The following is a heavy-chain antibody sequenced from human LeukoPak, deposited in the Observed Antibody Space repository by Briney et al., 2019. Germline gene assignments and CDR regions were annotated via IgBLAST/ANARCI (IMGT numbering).Heavy chain of an antibody. J-gene: IGHJ4*02. CDR2: TSYDGSNK. Sequence: QRGESLKISCAASGFSFSSYGMHWVRQAPGKGLEWVALTSYDGSNKYYGDSVKGRFTISRDNSKNTLYLQMNSLRAQDTAVYYCAKMPGDFWSAFYHYFDFWGQGTLVTVSS. V-gene: IGHV3-30*18. CDR3: AKMPGDFWSAFYHYFDF. D-gene: IGHD3-3*01. CDR1: GFSFSSYG.